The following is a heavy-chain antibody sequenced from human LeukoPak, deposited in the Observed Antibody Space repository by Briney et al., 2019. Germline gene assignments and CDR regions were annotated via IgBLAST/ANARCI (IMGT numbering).Heavy chain of an antibody. Sequence: GGSLRLSCAASGFTFSDYAMHWVRQAPGKGLEWVAVISKDGSDKYYPGSVRGRFTISRNNSKNTIYLQMDSLRAEDTAIYYCARDYWWNYDYWGQGTLVTVSS. D-gene: IGHD1-7*01. CDR3: ARDYWWNYDY. CDR2: ISKDGSDK. J-gene: IGHJ4*02. CDR1: GFTFSDYA. V-gene: IGHV3-30-3*01.